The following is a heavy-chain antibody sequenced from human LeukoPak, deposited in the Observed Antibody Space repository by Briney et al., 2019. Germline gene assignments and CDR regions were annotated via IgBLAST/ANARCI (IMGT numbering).Heavy chain of an antibody. CDR1: GFTFSSYA. V-gene: IGHV3-23*01. J-gene: IGHJ4*02. CDR2: ISGSGGST. D-gene: IGHD6-19*01. Sequence: GGSLRLSCAASGFTFSSYAMSWVRQAPGKGPEWVSAISGSGGSTYYADSVKGRFTISRDNSKNTLYLQMNSLRAKDTAVYYCAKDTMKVAVAGPDYWGQGTLVTVSS. CDR3: AKDTMKVAVAGPDY.